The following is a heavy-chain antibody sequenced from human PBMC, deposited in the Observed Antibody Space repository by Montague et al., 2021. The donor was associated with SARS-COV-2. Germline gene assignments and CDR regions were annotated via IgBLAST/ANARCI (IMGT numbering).Heavy chain of an antibody. CDR3: ARAQNTRFIAASLNDFDY. J-gene: IGHJ4*02. CDR2: INYTGST. Sequence: SETLSLTCTVSGGSISGYYWRWIRQPPGKGLEWLGDINYTGSTKYNPSLRSRVTISIDTPKNQFSLKLRSVTAADPAVYFCARAQNTRFIAASLNDFDYWGQGATVTVST. CDR1: GGSISGYY. D-gene: IGHD1-1*01. V-gene: IGHV4-59*12.